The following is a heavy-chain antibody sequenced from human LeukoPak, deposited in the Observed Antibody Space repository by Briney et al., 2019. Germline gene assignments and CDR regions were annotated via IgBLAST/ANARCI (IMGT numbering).Heavy chain of an antibody. D-gene: IGHD3-10*01. CDR1: GFTFSAYA. CDR3: ARVGTGSCYDY. V-gene: IGHV3-64*01. CDR2: ITNSGGST. J-gene: IGHJ4*02. Sequence: PGGPLRLSCAASGFTFSAYAMHWVRQAPGKGLEYVSAITNSGGSTYYVKSVKGRFTISRDNSKNTLYLQMGSLIAEDMAVYYCARVGTGSCYDYWGQGTLVTVSS.